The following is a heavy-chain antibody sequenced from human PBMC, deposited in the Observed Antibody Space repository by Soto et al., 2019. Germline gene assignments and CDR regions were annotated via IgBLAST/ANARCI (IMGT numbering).Heavy chain of an antibody. Sequence: ASVKVSCKASGYTFTSYGISWVRQAPGQGLEWMGWISAYNGNTNYAQKLQGRVTMTTDTSTSTAYMELRSLRSDDTAVYYCAIGIRDLRKNQASGFEPWGQGTLVTV. CDR3: AIGIRDLRKNQASGFEP. D-gene: IGHD3-16*01. V-gene: IGHV1-18*01. J-gene: IGHJ5*02. CDR1: GYTFTSYG. CDR2: ISAYNGNT.